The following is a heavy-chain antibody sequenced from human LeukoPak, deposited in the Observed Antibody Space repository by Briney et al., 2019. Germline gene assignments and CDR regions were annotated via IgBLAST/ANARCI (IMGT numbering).Heavy chain of an antibody. CDR1: GGSISSGSYY. CDR2: IYTSGST. CDR3: AREHGPYYDSSGYDRFDY. D-gene: IGHD3-22*01. J-gene: IGHJ4*02. Sequence: PSETLSLTCTVSGGSISSGSYYWSWIRQPAGKGLEWIGRIYTSGSTNYNPSLKSRVTISVDTSKNQFSLKLSSVTAADTAVYYCAREHGPYYDSSGYDRFDYWGQGTLVTVSS. V-gene: IGHV4-61*02.